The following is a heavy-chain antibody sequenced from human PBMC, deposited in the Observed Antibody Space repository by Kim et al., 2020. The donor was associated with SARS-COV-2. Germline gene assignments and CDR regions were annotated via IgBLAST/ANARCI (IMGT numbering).Heavy chain of an antibody. CDR3: ARDSLGSIDV. J-gene: IGHJ6*02. CDR2: MSYDGSNK. CDR1: GFTFSSYA. V-gene: IGHV3-30*01. Sequence: GGSLRLSCAASGFTFSSYAMHWVRQAPGKGLECVALMSYDGSNKNYADSVKGRFTISRDNSKNTLYLQMHSLRPADTAVYYCARDSLGSIDVWGHGTTGT.